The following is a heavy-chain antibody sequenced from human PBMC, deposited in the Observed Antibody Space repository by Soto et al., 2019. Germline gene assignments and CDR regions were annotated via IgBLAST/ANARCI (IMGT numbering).Heavy chain of an antibody. Sequence: TSETLSLTCTVSGGSISSYYWSWIRQPPGKGLEWIGYIYYSGSTNYNPSLKSRVTISVDTSKNQFSLKLSSVTAADTAVYYCARGGYDFWSGYYTDYYYYYYMDVWGKGTTVTVSS. J-gene: IGHJ6*03. V-gene: IGHV4-59*01. CDR2: IYYSGST. CDR3: ARGGYDFWSGYYTDYYYYYYMDV. D-gene: IGHD3-3*01. CDR1: GGSISSYY.